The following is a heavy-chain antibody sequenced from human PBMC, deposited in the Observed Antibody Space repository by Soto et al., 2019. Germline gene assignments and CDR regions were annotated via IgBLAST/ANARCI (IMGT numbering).Heavy chain of an antibody. V-gene: IGHV3-30-3*01. Sequence: GGSLRLSCAASGFTFSSYAMHWVRQAPGEGLEWVAVISYDGSNKYYADSVKGRFTISRDNSKNTLYLQMNSLRAEDTAVYYCARDRVTMVRGVNAFDIWGQGTMVTVSS. CDR2: ISYDGSNK. D-gene: IGHD3-10*01. J-gene: IGHJ3*02. CDR3: ARDRVTMVRGVNAFDI. CDR1: GFTFSSYA.